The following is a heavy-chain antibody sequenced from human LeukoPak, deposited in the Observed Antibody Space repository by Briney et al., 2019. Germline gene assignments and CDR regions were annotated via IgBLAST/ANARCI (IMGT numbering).Heavy chain of an antibody. D-gene: IGHD3-3*01. Sequence: GGSLRLSCAASGFTFSSYSMNWVRQAPGKGLEWVSAVSGSGDRSVYGDSVKGRFTISRDNSKNTLFLQMNGLKDEDTAIYYCGKEPWEGSGYIHFWGQGTLVTVSS. CDR3: GKEPWEGSGYIHF. V-gene: IGHV3-23*01. CDR2: VSGSGDRS. J-gene: IGHJ4*02. CDR1: GFTFSSYS.